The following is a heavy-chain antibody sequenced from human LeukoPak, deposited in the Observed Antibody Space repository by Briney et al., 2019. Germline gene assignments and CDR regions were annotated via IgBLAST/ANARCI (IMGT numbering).Heavy chain of an antibody. V-gene: IGHV3-21*01. CDR2: ISSSSSYI. CDR3: AYDFWSGPSDY. D-gene: IGHD3-3*01. Sequence: GGSLRLSCAASGFTFSSYSMNWVRQAPGKGLEWVSSISSSSSYIYDADSVKGRFTISRDNAKNSLYLQMNSLRAEDTAVYYCAYDFWSGPSDYWGQGTLVTVSS. J-gene: IGHJ4*02. CDR1: GFTFSSYS.